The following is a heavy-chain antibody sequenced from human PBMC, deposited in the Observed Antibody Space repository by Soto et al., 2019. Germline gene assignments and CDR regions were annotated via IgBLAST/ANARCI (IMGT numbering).Heavy chain of an antibody. D-gene: IGHD3-3*01. CDR2: IYYNGAT. V-gene: IGHV4-31*03. CDR1: GGSISSGAYH. CDR3: ARGSAGRFLGVYYGVDV. J-gene: IGHJ6*02. Sequence: QVQLQESGPGLVKPSQTLSLTCTVSGGSISSGAYHWNWIRHHPGKGLEWIGYIYYNGATNYNSSPQGRVDISLDTSRNQFSLRLTSVTAAGTAVYFCARGSAGRFLGVYYGVDVWGPGTTVTVSS.